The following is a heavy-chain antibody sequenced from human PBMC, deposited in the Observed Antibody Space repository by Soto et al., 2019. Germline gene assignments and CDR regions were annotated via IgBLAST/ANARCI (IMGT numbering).Heavy chain of an antibody. Sequence: QVQLVESGGGLVKPGGSLRLSCAVSGFTLSDYYMSWIRQAPGKGLEWVSYISSSRSYTNYADSVKGRFTISRDNAKNSLYLQMNSLRVEDTAVYYYARDADILTGSDAFDIWGQGTMVTVSS. CDR3: ARDADILTGSDAFDI. CDR2: ISSSRSYT. V-gene: IGHV3-11*05. J-gene: IGHJ3*02. D-gene: IGHD3-9*01. CDR1: GFTLSDYY.